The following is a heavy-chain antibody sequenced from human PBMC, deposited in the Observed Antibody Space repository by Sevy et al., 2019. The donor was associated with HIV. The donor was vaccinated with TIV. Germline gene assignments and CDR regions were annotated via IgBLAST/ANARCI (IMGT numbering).Heavy chain of an antibody. CDR2: FDPEDDER. D-gene: IGHD3-22*01. V-gene: IGHV1-24*01. Sequence: AAVKVSCKVSGYTLTAFAMHWVGQAPGKGLEWMGTFDPEDDERIYAQKFQGRVSMTEDTSADTAYMELSSLRSEDTAIYYCATTKDYDDSSAYPVDYWGQGTLVTVSS. CDR3: ATTKDYDDSSAYPVDY. J-gene: IGHJ4*02. CDR1: GYTLTAFA.